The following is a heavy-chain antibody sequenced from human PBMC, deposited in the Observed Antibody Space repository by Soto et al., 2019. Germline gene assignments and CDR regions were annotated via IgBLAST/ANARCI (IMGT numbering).Heavy chain of an antibody. CDR3: AKDQRGYDGPSDY. CDR1: GFTFSSYG. CDR2: ISYDGSNK. J-gene: IGHJ4*02. Sequence: SGGSLRLSCAASGFTFSSYGMHWVRQAPGKGLEWVAVISYDGSNKYYADSVKGRFTISRDNSKNTLYLQMNSLRAEDTAVYYCAKDQRGYDGPSDYWGQGTLVTVSS. V-gene: IGHV3-30*18. D-gene: IGHD5-12*01.